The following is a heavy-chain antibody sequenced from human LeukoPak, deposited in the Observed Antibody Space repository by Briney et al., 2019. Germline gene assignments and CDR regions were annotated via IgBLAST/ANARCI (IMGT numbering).Heavy chain of an antibody. D-gene: IGHD6-19*01. Sequence: ASVKVSCKASGYTFTSYGISWVRQAPGQGLEWMGLINPSGGSTSYAQKFQGRVTMTRDTSTSTVYMELSSLRSEDTAVYYCAREPPHSSGPSLNFDYWGQGTLVTVSS. V-gene: IGHV1-46*01. J-gene: IGHJ4*02. CDR1: GYTFTSYG. CDR2: INPSGGST. CDR3: AREPPHSSGPSLNFDY.